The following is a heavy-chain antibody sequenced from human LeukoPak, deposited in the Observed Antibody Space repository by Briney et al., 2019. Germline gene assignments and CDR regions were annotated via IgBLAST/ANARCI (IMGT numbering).Heavy chain of an antibody. V-gene: IGHV3-33*01. J-gene: IGHJ4*02. D-gene: IGHD3-10*01. CDR3: ARGTYYYGSGSYGGFDY. CDR2: IWYDGSNK. CDR1: GFTFSSYG. Sequence: GGSLRLSCAASGFTFSSYGMHWVRQAPGKGLEWVAVIWYDGSNKYYADSVKGRFTISRDNSKNTLYLQMNSLRAEDTAVYYCARGTYYYGSGSYGGFDYWGQGTLVTVSS.